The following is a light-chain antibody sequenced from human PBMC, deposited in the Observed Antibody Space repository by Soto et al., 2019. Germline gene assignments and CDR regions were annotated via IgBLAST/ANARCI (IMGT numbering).Light chain of an antibody. J-gene: IGKJ5*01. Sequence: VLTQSPATLSLSPGETATLSCRASQNVDKFLAWYQQRPAQAPRLXXFDASNRAPGVPARFSGSGSGTVLTLTIGSLEPEDSAVYFCQQRKNWRPITFGQGTRLEIK. CDR1: QNVDKF. CDR2: DAS. V-gene: IGKV3-11*01. CDR3: QQRKNWRPIT.